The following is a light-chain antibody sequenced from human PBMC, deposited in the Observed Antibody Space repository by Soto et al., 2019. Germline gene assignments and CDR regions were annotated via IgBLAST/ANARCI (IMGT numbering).Light chain of an antibody. CDR1: QSIRTY. J-gene: IGKJ5*01. Sequence: DIQMIQSPPSLSASVGDRATITSRESQSIRTYLNWYQQKQGTAPKVXIYAASTLHSGVPSRFSGSGAGTDFTRIISSLQPEDFATVYCQQSYNITITFGQGTRLEI. V-gene: IGKV1-39*01. CDR2: AAS. CDR3: QQSYNITIT.